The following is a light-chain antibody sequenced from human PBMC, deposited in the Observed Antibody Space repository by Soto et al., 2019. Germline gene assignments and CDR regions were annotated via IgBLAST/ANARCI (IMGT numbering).Light chain of an antibody. J-gene: IGKJ1*01. CDR1: QTISSW. V-gene: IGKV1-5*03. CDR3: QHYNSYSEA. CDR2: KAS. Sequence: IQMTQSRSTLSGSVGDRVTITCRASQTISSWLAWYQQKPGKAPKLLIYKASTLKIGVPSRFSGSGSGTEFTLTISSLQPDDFATYYCQHYNSYSEAVGQGTKVDIK.